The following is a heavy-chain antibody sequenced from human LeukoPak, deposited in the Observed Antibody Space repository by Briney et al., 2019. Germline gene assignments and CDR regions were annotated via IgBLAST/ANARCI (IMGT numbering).Heavy chain of an antibody. V-gene: IGHV1-2*02. D-gene: IGHD3-10*01. CDR3: ARLRSRRLLWFGELFY. Sequence: ASVKVSCKASGYTFTGYYMHWVRQAPGQGLEWMGWINPNSGGTNYAQKFQGRVTMTRDTSISTAYMELSRLRSDDTAVYYCARLRSRRLLWFGELFYWGQGTLATVSS. CDR1: GYTFTGYY. CDR2: INPNSGGT. J-gene: IGHJ4*02.